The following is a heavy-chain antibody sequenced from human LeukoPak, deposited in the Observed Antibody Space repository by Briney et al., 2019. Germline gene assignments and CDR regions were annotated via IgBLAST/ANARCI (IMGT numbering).Heavy chain of an antibody. J-gene: IGHJ4*02. D-gene: IGHD6-19*01. CDR1: GGSISTSSYY. CDR3: ARQHSGGWYCDY. Sequence: SETLSLTCNVSGGSISTSSYYWGWIRQPPGTGLEWIGNMYYSGSASYNPSLKSRVTISVDTSKNQFSLKLRSVTAADTAVYYCARQHSGGWYCDYWGQGALVTVSS. V-gene: IGHV4-39*01. CDR2: MYYSGSA.